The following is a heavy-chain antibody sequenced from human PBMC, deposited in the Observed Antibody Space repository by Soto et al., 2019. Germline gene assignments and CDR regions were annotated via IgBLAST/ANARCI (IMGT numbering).Heavy chain of an antibody. CDR3: ARQAYDYGDYFLDY. J-gene: IGHJ4*02. D-gene: IGHD4-17*01. Sequence: SSETLSLTCTVSGVSISSYYWSWIRQPPGKGLEWIGYIYYSGSTNYNPSLKSRVTISVDTSKNQFSLKLSSVTAADTAVYYCARQAYDYGDYFLDYWGQGTLVTVSS. CDR2: IYYSGST. CDR1: GVSISSYY. V-gene: IGHV4-59*08.